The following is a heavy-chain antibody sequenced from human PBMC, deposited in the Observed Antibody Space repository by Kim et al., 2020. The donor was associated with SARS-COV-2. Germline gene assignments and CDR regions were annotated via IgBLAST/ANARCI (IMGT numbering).Heavy chain of an antibody. CDR1: GGSFSGYY. Sequence: SETLSLTCAVYGGSFSGYYWSWIRQPPGKGLEWIGEINHGGSTNYNPSLKSRVTISVDTSKNQFSLKLSSVTAADTAVYYCARSAGYSGYVYYYYGMDVWGQGTTVTVSS. CDR3: ARSAGYSGYVYYYYGMDV. CDR2: INHGGST. V-gene: IGHV4-34*01. J-gene: IGHJ6*02. D-gene: IGHD5-12*01.